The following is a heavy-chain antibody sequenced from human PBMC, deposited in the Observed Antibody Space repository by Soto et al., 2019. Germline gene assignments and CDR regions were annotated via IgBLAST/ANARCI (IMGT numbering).Heavy chain of an antibody. D-gene: IGHD2-15*01. V-gene: IGHV4-59*01. CDR3: VTRASCIGGSCYQDYYFDV. CDR2: IYYSGST. CDR1: GGSISSYY. Sequence: SETLSLTCTVSGGSISSYYWSWIRQPPGKGLEWIGYIYYSGSTNYNPSLKSRVTISVDTSKNQFSLKLSSVTAADTAIYYCVTRASCIGGSCYQDYYFDVWGRGTLVTVSS. J-gene: IGHJ2*01.